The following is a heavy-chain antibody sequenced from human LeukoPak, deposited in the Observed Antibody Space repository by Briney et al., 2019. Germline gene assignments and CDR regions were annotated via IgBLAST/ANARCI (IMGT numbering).Heavy chain of an antibody. Sequence: WASVKVSCKASGYTFTSYAMHWVRQAPGQRLEWMEWINAGNGNTKYSQKFQGRVTITRDTSASTAYMELSSLRSEDTAVYYCARERSIAAAGTPARWFDPWGQGTLVTVSS. CDR1: GYTFTSYA. D-gene: IGHD6-13*01. CDR3: ARERSIAAAGTPARWFDP. V-gene: IGHV1-3*01. CDR2: INAGNGNT. J-gene: IGHJ5*02.